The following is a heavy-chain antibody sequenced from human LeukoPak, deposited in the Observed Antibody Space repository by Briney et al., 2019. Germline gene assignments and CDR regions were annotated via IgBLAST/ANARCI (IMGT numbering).Heavy chain of an antibody. CDR3: ARDQEYSSSLDAFDI. CDR2: IYHSGST. J-gene: IGHJ3*02. CDR1: GGAISSGGYY. D-gene: IGHD6-6*01. V-gene: IGHV4-30-2*01. Sequence: SETVSLTCTVSGGAISSGGYYWSWIRQPPGKGLEWIGYIYHSGSTYYNPSLKSRVTISVDRSKNQFSLKLSSVTAADTAVYYCARDQEYSSSLDAFDIWGQGTMVTVSS.